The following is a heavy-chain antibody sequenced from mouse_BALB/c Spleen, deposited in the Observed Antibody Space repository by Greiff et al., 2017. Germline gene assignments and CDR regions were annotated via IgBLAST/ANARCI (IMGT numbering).Heavy chain of an antibody. CDR1: GFSLTSYG. CDR2: IWAGGST. J-gene: IGHJ3*01. D-gene: IGHD3-1*01. Sequence: VKLMESGPGLVAPSQSLSITCTVSGFSLTSYGVHWVRQPPGKGLEWLGVIWAGGSTNYNSALMSRLSISKVNSKSQVFLKMNSLQTDDTAMYYCARDTSGYVAWFAYWGQGTLVTVSA. V-gene: IGHV2-9*02. CDR3: ARDTSGYVAWFAY.